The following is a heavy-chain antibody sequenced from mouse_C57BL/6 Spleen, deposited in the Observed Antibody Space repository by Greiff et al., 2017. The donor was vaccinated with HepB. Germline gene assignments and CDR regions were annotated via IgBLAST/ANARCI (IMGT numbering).Heavy chain of an antibody. D-gene: IGHD2-3*01. V-gene: IGHV1-64*01. Sequence: VQLQQPGAELVKPGASVKLSCKASGYTFTSYWMHWVKQRPGQGLEWIGMIHPNSGSTNYNEKFKSKATLTVDKSSSTAYMQLSSLTSEDSAVYDCARRKLPDGYYWYFDVWGTGTTVTVSS. CDR1: GYTFTSYW. CDR3: ARRKLPDGYYWYFDV. CDR2: IHPNSGST. J-gene: IGHJ1*03.